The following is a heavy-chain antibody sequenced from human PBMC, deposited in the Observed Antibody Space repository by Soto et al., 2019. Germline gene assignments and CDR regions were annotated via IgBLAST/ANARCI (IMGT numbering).Heavy chain of an antibody. V-gene: IGHV3-30*04. CDR1: GFTFSSYA. CDR2: ISYDGRDK. D-gene: IGHD3-10*01. CDR3: ASTLIRGVITTYFDY. J-gene: IGHJ4*02. Sequence: QVQLVESGRGVVQPGRSLRLSCAASGFTFSSYAMHWVRQAPGKGLEWVAVISYDGRDKYYADSVKGRFTISRDNSKNTLYLQMNSLRVEDTAVYYCASTLIRGVITTYFDYWGQGTLVTVSS.